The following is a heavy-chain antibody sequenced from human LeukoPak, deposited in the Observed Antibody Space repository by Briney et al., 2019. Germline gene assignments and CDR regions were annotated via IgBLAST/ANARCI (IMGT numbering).Heavy chain of an antibody. CDR1: GYTFTGYF. Sequence: ASVKLSCKASGYTFTGYFMHWVRQAPGQGLELMGRVNPNSGGTNYEQYFQDRDTMTRNKSIGTTYLELSKLKSDDTAENYCSRSRLTFGRYSDCWGQGGLVSDSS. V-gene: IGHV1-2*06. D-gene: IGHD3-10*01. CDR3: SRSRLTFGRYSDC. CDR2: VNPNSGGT. J-gene: IGHJ4*02.